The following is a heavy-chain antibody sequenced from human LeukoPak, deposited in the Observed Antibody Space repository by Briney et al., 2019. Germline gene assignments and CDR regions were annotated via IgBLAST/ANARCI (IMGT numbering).Heavy chain of an antibody. CDR2: INPNTGGS. CDR1: VYTFNDYY. Sequence: ASVKVSCKASVYTFNDYYMHWVRQAPGQGLEWMAWINPNTGGSHYAQKFQGRVTTTRDTSINTAYMELNRLISDDTAFYYCARQANSGWHVDYWGQGTLVSVSP. CDR3: ARQANSGWHVDY. V-gene: IGHV1-2*02. D-gene: IGHD6-19*01. J-gene: IGHJ4*02.